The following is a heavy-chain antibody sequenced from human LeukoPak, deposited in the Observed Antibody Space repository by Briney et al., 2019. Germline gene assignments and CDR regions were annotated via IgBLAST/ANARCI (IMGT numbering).Heavy chain of an antibody. CDR2: AYYSGHT. Sequence: SETLSLTCTVSGGSISDNYWSWIRQPPGKGLEWVGYAYYSGHTNYNSSLKSRVTMSLDTSKSQFSLRLSSVTAADTAVYFCARHPFATPFDYWGPGTLVAVSS. J-gene: IGHJ4*02. CDR1: GGSISDNY. CDR3: ARHPFATPFDY. D-gene: IGHD2-15*01. V-gene: IGHV4-59*08.